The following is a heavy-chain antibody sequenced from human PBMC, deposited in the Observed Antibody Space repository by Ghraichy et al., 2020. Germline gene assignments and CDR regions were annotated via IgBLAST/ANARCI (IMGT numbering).Heavy chain of an antibody. V-gene: IGHV3-48*02. CDR1: GFTLSDYN. Sequence: GGSLSLSCVGSGFTLSDYNMNWVRQSPGKGLEWVAYISTSSRSIFYADSVKGRFTISRDNAQKSLSLQMNSLRDEDTAVYYCARASRVVRFYYYDGMDVWGQGTTVTVSS. CDR2: ISTSSRSI. CDR3: ARASRVVRFYYYDGMDV. D-gene: IGHD4-23*01. J-gene: IGHJ6*02.